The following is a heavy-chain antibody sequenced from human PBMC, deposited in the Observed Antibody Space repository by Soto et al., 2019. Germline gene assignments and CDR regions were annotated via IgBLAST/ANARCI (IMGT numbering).Heavy chain of an antibody. CDR1: GFSFTYYA. CDR3: ARDHDYYDSSGYYGY. CDR2: ISYDGSNK. D-gene: IGHD3-22*01. V-gene: IGHV3-30-3*01. J-gene: IGHJ4*02. Sequence: GGSLRLSCAASGFSFTYYALHWVRQAPGKGLDWVAVISYDGSNKYYADSVKGRFTISRDDSRSTLYLQMNSLRDEDTAVYYCARDHDYYDSSGYYGYWGQGTLVTVSS.